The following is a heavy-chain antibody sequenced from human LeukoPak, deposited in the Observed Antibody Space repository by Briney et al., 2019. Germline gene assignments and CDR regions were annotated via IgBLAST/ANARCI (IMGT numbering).Heavy chain of an antibody. CDR1: GFTFSSYA. CDR2: ISSNGGST. D-gene: IGHD4-17*01. Sequence: GGSLRLSCAASGFTFSSYAMHWVRQAPGKGLEYVSAISSNGGSTYYADSVKGRFTISRDNSKNTLYLQMGSLRAEDMAVYYCARARTVTTGPFDYWGQGTLVTVSS. CDR3: ARARTVTTGPFDY. J-gene: IGHJ4*02. V-gene: IGHV3-64*02.